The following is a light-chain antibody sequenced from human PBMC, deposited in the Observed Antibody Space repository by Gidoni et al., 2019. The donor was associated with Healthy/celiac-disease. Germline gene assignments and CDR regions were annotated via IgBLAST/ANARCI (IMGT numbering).Light chain of an antibody. CDR1: QSVSSY. CDR3: QQRYT. J-gene: IGKJ4*01. V-gene: IGKV3-11*01. CDR2: DAS. Sequence: EIVLTQSPATLSLSPGERATLSCRASQSVSSYLAWYQQKPGQAPRLLIYDASNRATGIPARFSGSGSGTDFTLTISSLEPEDFAVYYCQQRYTFGGGTKVEIK.